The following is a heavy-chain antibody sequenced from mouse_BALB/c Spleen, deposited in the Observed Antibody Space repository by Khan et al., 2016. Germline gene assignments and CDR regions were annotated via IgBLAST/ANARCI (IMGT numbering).Heavy chain of an antibody. CDR1: GYTFTDYA. CDR3: AREGGITTERRYFDV. J-gene: IGHJ1*01. D-gene: IGHD1-1*01. V-gene: IGHV1S137*01. CDR2: ISTYNGNT. Sequence: VQLQESGPEVVRPGVSVKISCKGSGYTFTDYAMQWVKQSHAKSLEWIGVISTYNGNTNYNQKFKGKATMTVDKSSSTAYMELARLTSEDSAIYYCAREGGITTERRYFDVWGAGTTVTVSS.